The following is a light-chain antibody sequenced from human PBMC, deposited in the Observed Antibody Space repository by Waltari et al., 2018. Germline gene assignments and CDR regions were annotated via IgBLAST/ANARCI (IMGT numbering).Light chain of an antibody. CDR2: DAS. CDR1: ESIDSH. J-gene: IGKJ4*01. CDR3: QQRSYWPLT. Sequence: EIVLTQSPATLSLSPGERATLSCRASESIDSHVAWYQQKPGQAPSLLIYDASNRATGIPARFSGSRSGTDFTLTISSLDPEDFAVYYCQQRSYWPLTFGGGTKVEIK. V-gene: IGKV3-11*01.